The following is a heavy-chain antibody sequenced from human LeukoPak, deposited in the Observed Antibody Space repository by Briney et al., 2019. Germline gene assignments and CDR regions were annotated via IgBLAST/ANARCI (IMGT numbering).Heavy chain of an antibody. V-gene: IGHV4-59*08. D-gene: IGHD3-22*01. J-gene: IGHJ4*02. Sequence: SETLSLTCAVYGGSFSGYFWSWIRQPPGKGLEWIGYIYYSGSTNYNPSLKSRVTISADTSKNQFSLKLSSVTAADTAVYYCARHRYNFDYYDSSGYDNWGQGTLVTVSS. CDR2: IYYSGST. CDR1: GGSFSGYF. CDR3: ARHRYNFDYYDSSGYDN.